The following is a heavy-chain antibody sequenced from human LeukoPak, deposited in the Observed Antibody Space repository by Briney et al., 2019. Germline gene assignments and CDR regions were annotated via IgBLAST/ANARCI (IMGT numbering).Heavy chain of an antibody. CDR3: ARGASY. J-gene: IGHJ4*02. D-gene: IGHD3-16*01. V-gene: IGHV3-21*01. CDR1: GFTFKTYT. CDR2: ISSSSSYI. Sequence: GGSLRLSCAASGFTFKTYTMHWVRQAPGMGLEWVSSISSSSSYIFYADSVKGRFTISRDNAKNSLYLQMSSLRAEDTALYYCARGASYWGQGTLVTVSS.